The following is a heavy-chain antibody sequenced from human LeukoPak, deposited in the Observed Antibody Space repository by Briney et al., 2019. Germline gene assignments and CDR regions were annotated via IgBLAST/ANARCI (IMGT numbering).Heavy chain of an antibody. CDR2: ISSSGSTI. V-gene: IGHV3-48*03. Sequence: GGSLRLSCEASGFTFSSYEMNWVRQAPGKGLEWVSYISSSGSTIYYADSVKGRFTISRDNAKNSLYLQMNSLRAEDTAVYYCAESGYSYGYGGMDVWGKGTTVTVSS. CDR1: GFTFSSYE. D-gene: IGHD5-18*01. J-gene: IGHJ6*04. CDR3: AESGYSYGYGGMDV.